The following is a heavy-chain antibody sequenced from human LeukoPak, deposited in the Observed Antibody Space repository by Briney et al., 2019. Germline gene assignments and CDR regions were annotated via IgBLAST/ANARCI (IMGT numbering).Heavy chain of an antibody. V-gene: IGHV1-69*05. J-gene: IGHJ5*02. Sequence: ASVKVSCKASGGGFSSYAISWVRQAPGQGLEWMGGIIPIFGTANYAQKFQGRVTITTDESTSTAYMELSSLRSEDTAVYYCARVSCSSTSCPNWFDPWGQGTLVTVSS. CDR3: ARVSCSSTSCPNWFDP. D-gene: IGHD2-2*01. CDR1: GGGFSSYA. CDR2: IIPIFGTA.